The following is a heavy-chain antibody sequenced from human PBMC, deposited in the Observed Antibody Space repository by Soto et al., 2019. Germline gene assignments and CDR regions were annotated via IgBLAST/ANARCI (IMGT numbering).Heavy chain of an antibody. D-gene: IGHD3-10*01. Sequence: QVQLVQSGAEVKKPGSSVKVSCKSSGGTFSSYAISWVRQAPGQGLEWMGGIIPIFGTANYAQKFQGRVTITRGDTTSTAYLELSSLKSEDTALYYCARELRRFGEKGYYYGMDVWGQGTTVTLSS. CDR3: ARELRRFGEKGYYYGMDV. J-gene: IGHJ6*02. CDR1: GGTFSSYA. CDR2: IIPIFGTA. V-gene: IGHV1-69*01.